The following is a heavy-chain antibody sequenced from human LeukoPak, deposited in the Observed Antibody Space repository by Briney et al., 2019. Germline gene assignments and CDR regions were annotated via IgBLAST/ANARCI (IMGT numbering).Heavy chain of an antibody. D-gene: IGHD6-13*01. CDR2: IHYSGSR. Sequence: SETLSLTCIVSGGSVTSGDYDWSWLRQPPGQGLEWIGYIHYSGSRNFNPSLKSRVTTSLETSKNQFSLKLSSVTAADTAVYFCAREIHRAFGIAAAGVFDYWGQGILVTVSS. J-gene: IGHJ4*02. CDR3: AREIHRAFGIAAAGVFDY. V-gene: IGHV4-61*08. CDR1: GGSVTSGDYD.